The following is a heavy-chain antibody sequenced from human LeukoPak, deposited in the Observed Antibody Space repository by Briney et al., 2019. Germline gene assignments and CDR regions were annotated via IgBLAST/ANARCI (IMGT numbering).Heavy chain of an antibody. V-gene: IGHV3-30*18. CDR3: AKDGDYGMDV. CDR2: ISYDGSNK. D-gene: IGHD4-17*01. CDR1: GFTFSSYG. J-gene: IGHJ6*02. Sequence: PGGSLRLSCAASGFTFSSYGMHWVRQAPDKGLEWVGVISYDGSNKYYADSVKGRFTISRDNSKNTLYLQMNSLRAEDTAVYYCAKDGDYGMDVWGQGTTVTVSS.